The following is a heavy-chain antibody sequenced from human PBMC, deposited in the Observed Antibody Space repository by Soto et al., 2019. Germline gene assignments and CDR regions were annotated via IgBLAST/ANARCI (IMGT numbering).Heavy chain of an antibody. Sequence: QITLKESGPTLVKPTQTLTLTCTFSGFSLSTSGVGVGWIRQPPGKALEWLALIYWNDDKRYSPSLKSRLTITKDTSKNQVVLTMTNMDPVDTATYYCAHGMRSPGKAALGWFDPWGQGTLVTVSS. D-gene: IGHD6-13*01. V-gene: IGHV2-5*01. J-gene: IGHJ5*02. CDR3: AHGMRSPGKAALGWFDP. CDR2: IYWNDDK. CDR1: GFSLSTSGVG.